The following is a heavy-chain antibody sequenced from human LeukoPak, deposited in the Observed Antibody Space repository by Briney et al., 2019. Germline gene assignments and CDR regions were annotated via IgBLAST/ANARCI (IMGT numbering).Heavy chain of an antibody. J-gene: IGHJ4*02. D-gene: IGHD3-10*01. CDR2: ISGSGGST. V-gene: IGHV3-23*01. Sequence: QPGGSLRLSCAASGFTFSSYAMSWVRQAPGKRLEWVSAISGSGGSTYCADSVKGRFTISRDNSKNTLYLQMNSLRAEDTAVYYCAKYPYGSGSYPHYYFDYWGQGTLVTVSS. CDR3: AKYPYGSGSYPHYYFDY. CDR1: GFTFSSYA.